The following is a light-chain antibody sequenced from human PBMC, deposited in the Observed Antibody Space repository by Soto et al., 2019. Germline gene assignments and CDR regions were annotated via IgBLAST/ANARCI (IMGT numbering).Light chain of an antibody. Sequence: EIVLTQSPGTLSLSPGERATLSCRASQSVTSGYLAWYQQQPNQAPRLLIYGASYRATGIPDRFSGGGSGTDFTLTISRLEPEDVAVYYCQHYSSSPPAITVGQGTRLESK. CDR1: QSVTSGY. V-gene: IGKV3-20*01. CDR2: GAS. J-gene: IGKJ5*01. CDR3: QHYSSSPPAIT.